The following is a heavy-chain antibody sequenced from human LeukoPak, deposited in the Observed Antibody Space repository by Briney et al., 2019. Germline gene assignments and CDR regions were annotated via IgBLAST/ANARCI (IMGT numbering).Heavy chain of an antibody. CDR3: ARDLTVADHFDY. V-gene: IGHV3-21*01. J-gene: IGHJ4*02. Sequence: PGGSLRLSCVASGFPFSTYTMNWVRQAPGKGLEWVSSISSSSSYIYYADSVKGRFTISRDNAKNSLYLQMNSLRAEDTAVYYCARDLTVADHFDYWGQGTLVTVSS. CDR1: GFPFSTYT. CDR2: ISSSSSYI. D-gene: IGHD6-19*01.